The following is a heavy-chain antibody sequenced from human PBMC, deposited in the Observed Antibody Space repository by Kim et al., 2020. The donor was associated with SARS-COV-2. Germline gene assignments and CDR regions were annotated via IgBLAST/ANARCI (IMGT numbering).Heavy chain of an antibody. V-gene: IGHV4-39*01. J-gene: IGHJ5*02. D-gene: IGHD3-3*01. CDR2: IYYSGST. Sequence: SETLSLTCTVSGGSISSSSYYWGWIRQPPGKGLEWIGSIYYSGSTYYNPSLKSRVTLSVDTSKNQFSLKLSSVTAADTAVYYCARHSLRFLEWANWFDPWGQGTLVTVSS. CDR3: ARHSLRFLEWANWFDP. CDR1: GGSISSSSYY.